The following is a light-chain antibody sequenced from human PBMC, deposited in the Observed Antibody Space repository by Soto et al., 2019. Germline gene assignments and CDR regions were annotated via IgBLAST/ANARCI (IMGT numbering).Light chain of an antibody. V-gene: IGKV3-20*01. J-gene: IGKJ5*01. CDR2: GTS. CDR3: QDYGRPQGTT. Sequence: EIVLTQSPGTLSLSPGERATLSCRASQSVTSTYVAWYQQKPGQAPRLLVYGTSSRATGIPDRFSVSGSGTDFTLTISRLEPEDFAVYYCQDYGRPQGTTFGQGTRLEIK. CDR1: QSVTSTY.